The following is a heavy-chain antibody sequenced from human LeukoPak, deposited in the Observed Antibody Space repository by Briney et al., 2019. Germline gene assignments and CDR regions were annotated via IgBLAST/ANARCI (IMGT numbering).Heavy chain of an antibody. CDR1: GFTFSSYW. Sequence: GGSLRLSCEASGFTFSSYWMSWVRQAPGKGLEWVANIKQDGSEKYYVDSVKGRFTISRDNARKSLYLQMNSLRAEDTAVYYCARDSTGQSDNFDIWGQGTMVTVSS. J-gene: IGHJ3*02. CDR3: ARDSTGQSDNFDI. D-gene: IGHD2-8*02. V-gene: IGHV3-7*01. CDR2: IKQDGSEK.